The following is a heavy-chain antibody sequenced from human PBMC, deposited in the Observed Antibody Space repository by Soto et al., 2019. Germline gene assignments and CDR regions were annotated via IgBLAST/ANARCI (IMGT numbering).Heavy chain of an antibody. J-gene: IGHJ4*02. D-gene: IGHD4-17*01. V-gene: IGHV3-23*01. Sequence: EVQLLESGGGLVQPGGSLRLSCAASGFTFSSYTMSWVRQAPGKGLEWVSAISSGGGTSHYAYSVKGRFTISRDNSKNTLYLQMNSLSAEDTAVYYCAKGETTVTDPGGFAYWGQGTLVTVSS. CDR1: GFTFSSYT. CDR2: ISSGGGTS. CDR3: AKGETTVTDPGGFAY.